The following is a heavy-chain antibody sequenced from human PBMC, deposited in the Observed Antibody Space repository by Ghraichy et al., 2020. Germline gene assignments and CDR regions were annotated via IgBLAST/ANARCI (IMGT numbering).Heavy chain of an antibody. J-gene: IGHJ3*02. Sequence: GESLNISCAASGFTFSSYAMSWVRQAPGKGLEWVSAISGSGGSTYYADSVKGRFTISRDNSKNTLYLQMNSLRAEDTAVYYCAKLRPYSSGWTEHDAFDIWGQGTMVTVSS. CDR3: AKLRPYSSGWTEHDAFDI. CDR2: ISGSGGST. V-gene: IGHV3-23*01. D-gene: IGHD6-19*01. CDR1: GFTFSSYA.